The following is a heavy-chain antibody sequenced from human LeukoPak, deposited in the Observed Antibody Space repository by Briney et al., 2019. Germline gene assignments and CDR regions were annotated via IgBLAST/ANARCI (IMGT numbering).Heavy chain of an antibody. V-gene: IGHV4-59*12. J-gene: IGHJ4*02. Sequence: ASETLSLTCTVSGGSISSYYWSWIRQPPGKGLEWIGYIYYSGSTNYNPSLKSRVTISVDTSKNQFSLKLSSVTAADTAVYYCARDTFHYYDSSGYLSYWGQGTLVTVSS. CDR1: GGSISSYY. D-gene: IGHD3-22*01. CDR3: ARDTFHYYDSSGYLSY. CDR2: IYYSGST.